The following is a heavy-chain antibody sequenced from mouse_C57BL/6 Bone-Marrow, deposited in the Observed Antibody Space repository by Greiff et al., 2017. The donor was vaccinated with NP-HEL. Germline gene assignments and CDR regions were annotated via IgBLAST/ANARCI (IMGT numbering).Heavy chain of an antibody. CDR3: ARGGLRHWFAY. V-gene: IGHV5-17*01. D-gene: IGHD2-4*01. J-gene: IGHJ3*01. CDR2: ISSGRSTI. CDR1: GFTFSDYG. Sequence: EVHLVESGGGLVKPGGSLKLSCAASGFTFSDYGMHWVRQAPEKWLEWVAYISSGRSTIYYADTVTGRFTISRDNAKNTLFLQMTSLRSEDTAMYYCARGGLRHWFAYWGQGTLVTVSA.